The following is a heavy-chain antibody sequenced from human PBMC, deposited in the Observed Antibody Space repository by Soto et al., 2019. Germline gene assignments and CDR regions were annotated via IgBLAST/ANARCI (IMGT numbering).Heavy chain of an antibody. V-gene: IGHV1-46*01. CDR1: GYIFTNYY. CDR2: INPSGGST. D-gene: IGHD7-27*01. J-gene: IGHJ4*02. CDR3: ARHLTSGDY. Sequence: GASVKVSCKASGYIFTNYYIHWVRQAPGQGLGWMAIINPSGGSTNYAQKFQGRVTLARDTFTNTVYMELSSLRSEDTAIYYCARHLTSGDYWGQGTLVTVSS.